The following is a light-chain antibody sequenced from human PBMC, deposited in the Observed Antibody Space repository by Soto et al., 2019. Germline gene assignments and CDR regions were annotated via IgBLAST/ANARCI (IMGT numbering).Light chain of an antibody. CDR2: DVS. Sequence: QSALTQPASVSGSPGQSITISCTGTSSDVAGYNYVSWYQQHPGEAPKLMIYDVSNRPSGVSNRFSGSKSGNTASLTISGLQAEDEADYYCSSYTSSSTPIFGGGTKVTVL. V-gene: IGLV2-14*01. CDR1: SSDVAGYNY. CDR3: SSYTSSSTPI. J-gene: IGLJ2*01.